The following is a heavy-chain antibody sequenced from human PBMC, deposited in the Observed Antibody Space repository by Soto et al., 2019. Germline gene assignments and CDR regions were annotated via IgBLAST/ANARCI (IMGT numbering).Heavy chain of an antibody. D-gene: IGHD2-15*01. J-gene: IGHJ6*02. V-gene: IGHV4-59*01. CDR2: IYYSGST. CDR3: ARGSRYCSGGSCYSPSKHYYGLDV. CDR1: GGSISSYY. Sequence: SEXLSLTCTVSGGSISSYYCSLIRQPPGKGLEWIGYIYYSGSTNYNPSLKSRVTISVDTSKNQFSLKLSSVTAADTAVYYCARGSRYCSGGSCYSPSKHYYGLDVWGQGTTVPVSS.